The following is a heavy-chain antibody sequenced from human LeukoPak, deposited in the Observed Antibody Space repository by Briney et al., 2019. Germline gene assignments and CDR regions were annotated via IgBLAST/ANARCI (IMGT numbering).Heavy chain of an antibody. Sequence: PGGSLRLSCAASGFTVSSNYMSWVRQAPGKGPEWVALIYSSGSTYYADSVRGRFTISRDNSKNTLYLRMNSLRAEDTAVYYCARDSDAPGDYWGQGTLVTVSS. CDR1: GFTVSSNY. J-gene: IGHJ4*02. CDR2: IYSSGST. V-gene: IGHV3-66*03. CDR3: ARDSDAPGDY.